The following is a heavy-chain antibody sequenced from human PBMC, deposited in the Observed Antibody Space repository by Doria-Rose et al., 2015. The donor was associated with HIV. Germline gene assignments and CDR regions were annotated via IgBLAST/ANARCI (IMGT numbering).Heavy chain of an antibody. CDR2: IFSDDER. Sequence: QITLKESGPVLVKPTETLTLTCTVSVVSLSSPGMGVSWIRQPPGKALEWLANIFSDDERAYKTSLKSRLNISRRTSKSQVVLTMTDMDPVDTATYYCARIKSSRWYHKYYVDFWGQGTLVIVSA. J-gene: IGHJ4*02. CDR3: ARIKSSRWYHKYYVDF. CDR1: VVSLSSPGMG. D-gene: IGHD6-13*01. V-gene: IGHV2-26*01.